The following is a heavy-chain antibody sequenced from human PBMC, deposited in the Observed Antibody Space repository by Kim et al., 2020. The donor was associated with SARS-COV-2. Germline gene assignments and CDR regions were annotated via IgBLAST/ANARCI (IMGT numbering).Heavy chain of an antibody. V-gene: IGHV3-11*01. CDR2: ISSRGATT. CDR1: GFTFSEYY. Sequence: GGSLRLSCAASGFTFSEYYMSWVRQAPGKGLEWVSYISSRGATTYYADSVQGRFTISRDNARNALYLLMSSLRAEDTAVYFCGRPDYYDSSGRAPLYGMDVWGQGTTVTVS. CDR3: GRPDYYDSSGRAPLYGMDV. J-gene: IGHJ6*02. D-gene: IGHD3-22*01.